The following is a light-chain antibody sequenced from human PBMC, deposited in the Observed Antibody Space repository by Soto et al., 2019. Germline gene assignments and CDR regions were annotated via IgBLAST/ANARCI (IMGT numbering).Light chain of an antibody. Sequence: QSALTQPRSVSGSPGQSVAISCTGTSSDVGNYNYVSWYQQHPGKAPKVIIYDVNKRPSGVPDRFSGSKSGNTASLTISGLQAEDEADYYCCSYAGSPYVFGTGTKVTVL. CDR3: CSYAGSPYV. J-gene: IGLJ1*01. V-gene: IGLV2-11*01. CDR1: SSDVGNYNY. CDR2: DVN.